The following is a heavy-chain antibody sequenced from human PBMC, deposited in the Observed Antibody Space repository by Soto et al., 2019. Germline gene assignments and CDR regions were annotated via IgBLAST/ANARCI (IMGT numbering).Heavy chain of an antibody. J-gene: IGHJ3*01. CDR1: GYTFTSYD. CDR2: MNPNSGNT. V-gene: IGHV1-8*01. Sequence: ASVKVSCKASGYTFTSYDINWVRQATGQGLEWMGWMNPNSGNTGYAQKFQGRVTMTRNTSISTAYMELSSLRSEDTAVYYCARDRGYYYDSSGIGAFDVWGQGTMVTVSS. CDR3: ARDRGYYYDSSGIGAFDV. D-gene: IGHD3-22*01.